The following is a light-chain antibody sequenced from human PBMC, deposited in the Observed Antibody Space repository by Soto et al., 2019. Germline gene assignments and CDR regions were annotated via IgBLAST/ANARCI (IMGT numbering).Light chain of an antibody. J-gene: IGLJ3*02. Sequence: QSVLTQSPSASASLGASVKLTCTLSSGHSSYAIAWHQQQPEKGPRYLMKLNSDGSHSKGDGIPDRFSGSSSGAERYLTISRRQSEDEADYYCQTLGTGIPWVFGGGTKLTVL. CDR1: SGHSSYA. V-gene: IGLV4-69*01. CDR2: LNSDGSH. CDR3: QTLGTGIPWV.